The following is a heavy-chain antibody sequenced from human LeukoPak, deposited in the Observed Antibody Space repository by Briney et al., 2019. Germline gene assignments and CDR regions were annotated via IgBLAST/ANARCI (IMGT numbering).Heavy chain of an antibody. CDR1: GYTFTNYD. CDR3: ARGSFYGSGSSWVWGPKPVYSHNGMDV. D-gene: IGHD3-10*01. Sequence: ASVTVSFTGSGYTFTNYDINWVRQAPGQGLEWMGRMNPNSGNTDYSQKFQGRGTITRDTSRSTAYMELSSLRSEDTAVYYCARGSFYGSGSSWVWGPKPVYSHNGMDVWGQGTTVTVSS. V-gene: IGHV1-8*01. J-gene: IGHJ6*02. CDR2: MNPNSGNT.